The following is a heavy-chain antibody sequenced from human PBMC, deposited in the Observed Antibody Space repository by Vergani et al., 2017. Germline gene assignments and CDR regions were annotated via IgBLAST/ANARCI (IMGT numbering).Heavy chain of an antibody. D-gene: IGHD2-15*01. Sequence: VQLVESGGGVVQPGRSLRLSCAASGFTFSSYGMHWVRQAPGKGLEWVAVIWYDGSNKYYADSVKGRFTISRDNSKNTLYLQRNSLRAEDTAVYYCARADIVRGAVAFDIWGQGTMVTVSS. V-gene: IGHV3-33*01. CDR1: GFTFSSYG. J-gene: IGHJ3*02. CDR3: ARADIVRGAVAFDI. CDR2: IWYDGSNK.